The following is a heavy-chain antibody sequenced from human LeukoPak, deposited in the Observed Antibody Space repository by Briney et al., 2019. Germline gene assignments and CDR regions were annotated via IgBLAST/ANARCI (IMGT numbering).Heavy chain of an antibody. Sequence: GGSLRLSCAASGLTFRNYGMHWVRQAPGKGLEWVSSISSSGSYINYADSVKGRFTISRDNAKNSLYLQMNSLRAEDTAVYYCASSDYGDYVSFDYWGQGTLVTVSS. CDR1: GLTFRNYG. CDR2: ISSSGSYI. V-gene: IGHV3-21*01. D-gene: IGHD4-17*01. CDR3: ASSDYGDYVSFDY. J-gene: IGHJ4*02.